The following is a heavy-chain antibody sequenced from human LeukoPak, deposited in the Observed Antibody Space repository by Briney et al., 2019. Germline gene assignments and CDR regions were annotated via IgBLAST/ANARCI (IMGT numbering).Heavy chain of an antibody. Sequence: SVKVSCKASGYTFTSYGISWVRQAPGQGLEWMGRIIPILGIANYAQKFQGRVTITADKSTSTAYMELSSLRSEDTAVYYCAREKIAAAGTGTDYWGQGTLVTVSS. J-gene: IGHJ4*02. D-gene: IGHD6-13*01. CDR1: GYTFTSYG. V-gene: IGHV1-69*04. CDR3: AREKIAAAGTGTDY. CDR2: IIPILGIA.